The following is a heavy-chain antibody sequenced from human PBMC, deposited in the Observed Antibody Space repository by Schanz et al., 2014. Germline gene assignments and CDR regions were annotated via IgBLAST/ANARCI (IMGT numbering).Heavy chain of an antibody. CDR2: INWSDGGST. D-gene: IGHD3-22*01. CDR3: ARDASSSDYHLAH. J-gene: IGHJ4*02. Sequence: EVQLAESGGGLVQPGGSLRLSCAVSGFIVRSNYMTWVRQVPGKGLEWVSRINWSDGGSTGYADSVRGRFTISRDNAKNSLYLEMNSLRVEDTAFYYCARDASSSDYHLAHWGQGTLVTVSS. CDR1: GFIVRSNY. V-gene: IGHV3-20*04.